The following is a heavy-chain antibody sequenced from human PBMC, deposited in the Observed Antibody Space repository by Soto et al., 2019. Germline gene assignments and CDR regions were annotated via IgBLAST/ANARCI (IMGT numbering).Heavy chain of an antibody. CDR3: AHRGGMRAMDV. J-gene: IGHJ6*02. CDR2: IYWDDDK. Sequence: QITLKESGPTLVKPTQTLTLTCTFSGFSLTTTEVGVGWIRQPPGKALECLALIYWDDDKHYSPSLKSRLTITKDTSKNQVVLTMTNMDPVYTGTYYCAHRGGMRAMDVWGQGTTVTVSS. V-gene: IGHV2-5*02. CDR1: GFSLTTTEVG.